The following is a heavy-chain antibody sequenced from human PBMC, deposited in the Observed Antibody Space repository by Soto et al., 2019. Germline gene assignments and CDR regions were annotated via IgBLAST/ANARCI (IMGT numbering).Heavy chain of an antibody. CDR3: ARVFSDRSSFFDP. CDR1: GGSISSSSYY. CDR2: IYYSGST. Sequence: SETLSLTCTVSGGSISSSSYYWGWIRQPPGKGLEWIGSIYYSGSTSYNPSLKSRVTISVDTSKNHFSLKLSSVTAADTAVYYCARVFSDRSSFFDPWGQGTLVTVSS. V-gene: IGHV4-39*07. D-gene: IGHD6-13*01. J-gene: IGHJ5*02.